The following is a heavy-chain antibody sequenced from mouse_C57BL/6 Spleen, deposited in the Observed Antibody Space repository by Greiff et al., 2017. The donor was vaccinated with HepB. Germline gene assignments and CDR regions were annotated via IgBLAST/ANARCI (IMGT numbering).Heavy chain of an antibody. J-gene: IGHJ2*01. Sequence: QVQLQQPGAELVKPGASVKMSCKASGYTFTSYWITWVKQRPGQGLEWIGDIYPGSGSTNYNEKFKSKATLTVDTSSSTAYMQLSSLTSEDSAVYYCARRYYGSRDGFDYWGQGTTLTVSS. CDR3: ARRYYGSRDGFDY. D-gene: IGHD1-1*01. V-gene: IGHV1-55*01. CDR1: GYTFTSYW. CDR2: IYPGSGST.